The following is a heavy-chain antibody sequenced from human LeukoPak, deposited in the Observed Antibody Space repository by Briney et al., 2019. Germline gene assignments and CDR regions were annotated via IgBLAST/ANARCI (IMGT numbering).Heavy chain of an antibody. CDR1: GFTFSSYG. CDR3: ARDVNSGSYPDY. J-gene: IGHJ4*02. Sequence: GGSLRLSCAASGFTFSSYGMHWVRQAPGKGLEWVAVIWCDGSNKYYADSVKGRFTISRDNSKNTLYLQMNSLRAEDTAVYYCARDVNSGSYPDYWGQGTLVTVSS. D-gene: IGHD1-26*01. CDR2: IWCDGSNK. V-gene: IGHV3-33*01.